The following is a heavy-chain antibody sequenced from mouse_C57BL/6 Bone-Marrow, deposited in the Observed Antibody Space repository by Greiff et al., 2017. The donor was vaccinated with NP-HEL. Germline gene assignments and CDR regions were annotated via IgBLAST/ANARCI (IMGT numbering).Heavy chain of an antibody. V-gene: IGHV6-6*01. CDR3: TRRRLYYFDY. CDR2: IRNKANNHAT. J-gene: IGHJ2*01. Sequence: EVKLMESGGGLVQPGGSMKLSCAASGFTFSDAWMDWVRQSPEKGLEWVAEIRNKANNHATYYAESVKGRFTISRDDSKSSVYLQMTSLRAEDTGIYYCTRRRLYYFDYWGQGTTLTFSS. CDR1: GFTFSDAW. D-gene: IGHD1-2*01.